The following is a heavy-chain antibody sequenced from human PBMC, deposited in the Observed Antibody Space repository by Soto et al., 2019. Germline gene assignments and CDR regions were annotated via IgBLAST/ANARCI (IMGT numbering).Heavy chain of an antibody. D-gene: IGHD2-2*01. J-gene: IGHJ3*02. Sequence: QVQLQQWGAGLLKPSETLSLTCAVYGGSFSGYYWSWIRQPPGKGLQWIGEINHSGSTNYNPSLTSRITISEDTSKNQFSLKINSVTAADTAVYYCVRYCSSTSCYGGVFDIWGQGTMVTVSS. CDR1: GGSFSGYY. CDR2: INHSGST. V-gene: IGHV4-34*01. CDR3: VRYCSSTSCYGGVFDI.